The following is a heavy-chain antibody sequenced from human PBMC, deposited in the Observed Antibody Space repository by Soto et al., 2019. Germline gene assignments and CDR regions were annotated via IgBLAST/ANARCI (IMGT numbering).Heavy chain of an antibody. Sequence: GASVKVSCKASGYTFTSYYMHWVRQAPGQGLEWMGIINPSGGSTSYAQKFQGRVTMTRDTSTSTVYMELSSLRSEDTAGYYCARDLELSYYYDSSGSLTGYYGMDVWGQGTTVTVSS. CDR3: ARDLELSYYYDSSGSLTGYYGMDV. CDR1: GYTFTSYY. V-gene: IGHV1-46*01. J-gene: IGHJ6*02. D-gene: IGHD3-22*01. CDR2: INPSGGST.